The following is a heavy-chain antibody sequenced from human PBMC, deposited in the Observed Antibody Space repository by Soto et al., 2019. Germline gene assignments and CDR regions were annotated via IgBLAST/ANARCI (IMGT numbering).Heavy chain of an antibody. V-gene: IGHV4-59*08. J-gene: IGHJ4*02. CDR2: IYYSGST. CDR3: ARLNDDILTGYRFHFDY. D-gene: IGHD3-9*01. Sequence: SETLSLTCTVSGGSISPYYWSWIRQPPGKGLEWIGYIYYSGSTNYNSSLKSRVTISVDTSKNQFSLKLSSVTAADTVVDFFARLNDDILTGYRFHFDYWGQGTLVTVSS. CDR1: GGSISPYY.